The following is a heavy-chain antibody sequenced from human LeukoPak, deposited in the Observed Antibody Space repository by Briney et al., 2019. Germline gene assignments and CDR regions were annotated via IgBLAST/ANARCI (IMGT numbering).Heavy chain of an antibody. J-gene: IGHJ4*02. CDR3: ARGRRQQWLVRGY. D-gene: IGHD6-19*01. V-gene: IGHV1-8*01. CDR1: GYTFTSYA. CDR2: MNPNSGNT. Sequence: ASVKVSCKASGYTFTSYAINWVRQATGQGLEWMGWMNPNSGNTGYAQKFQGRVTMTRNTSISTAYMELSSLRSEDTAVYYCARGRRQQWLVRGYWGQGTLVTVSS.